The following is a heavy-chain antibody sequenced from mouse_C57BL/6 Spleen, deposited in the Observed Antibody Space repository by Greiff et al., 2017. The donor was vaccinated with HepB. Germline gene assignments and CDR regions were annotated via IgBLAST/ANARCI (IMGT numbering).Heavy chain of an antibody. Sequence: QVQLQQPGAELVMPGASVKLSCKASGYTFTSYWMHWVKQRPGQGLEWIGEIDPSDSYTNYNQKFKGKSTLTVDKSSSTAYMQLSSLTSEDSAVYYCKTAQATGDYWGQGTTLTVSS. CDR2: IDPSDSYT. V-gene: IGHV1-69*01. J-gene: IGHJ2*01. CDR3: KTAQATGDY. D-gene: IGHD3-2*02. CDR1: GYTFTSYW.